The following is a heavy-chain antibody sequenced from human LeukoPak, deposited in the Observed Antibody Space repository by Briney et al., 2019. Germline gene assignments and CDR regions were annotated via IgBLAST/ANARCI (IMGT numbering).Heavy chain of an antibody. CDR1: GGSISTYY. J-gene: IGHJ5*02. CDR2: IYYSGST. V-gene: IGHV4-39*01. CDR3: ARPVLRFLEWLPDGWFDP. D-gene: IGHD3-3*01. Sequence: SETLSLTCTVSGGSISTYYWNWIRQPPGKGLEWIGSIYYSGSTYYNPSLKGRVTISVDTSKNQFSLKLSSVTAADTAVYYCARPVLRFLEWLPDGWFDPWGQGTLVTVSS.